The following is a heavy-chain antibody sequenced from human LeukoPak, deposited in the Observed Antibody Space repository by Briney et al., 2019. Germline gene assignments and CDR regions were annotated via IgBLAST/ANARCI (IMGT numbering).Heavy chain of an antibody. D-gene: IGHD2-15*01. CDR3: ARDKDRTSAGRCYLPDD. CDR2: INPSSSYI. J-gene: IGHJ4*02. V-gene: IGHV3-21*01. CDR1: EFTFSSYN. Sequence: GGPLRLSCVASEFTFSSYNMNWVRQAPGKGLEWLSSINPSSSYINYADSVKGRFTISRDNARSSVYLQMSSLRAEDTAVYYCARDKDRTSAGRCYLPDDWGQGTLVTVSS.